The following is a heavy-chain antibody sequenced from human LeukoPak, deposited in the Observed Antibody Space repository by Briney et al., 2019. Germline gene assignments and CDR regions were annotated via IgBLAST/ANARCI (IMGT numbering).Heavy chain of an antibody. D-gene: IGHD4/OR15-4a*01. CDR2: ISSSSNYI. V-gene: IGHV3-21*01. CDR3: ARGYNRVLRSYSHYYMDV. J-gene: IGHJ6*03. CDR1: GFTFSSYT. Sequence: GGSLRLSYAASGFTFSSYTMNWVRQAPGKGLEWVSSISSSSNYIYYADSVKGRFTISRDNAKNSLYLQMNSLRAEDTAVYFCARGYNRVLRSYSHYYMDVWGKGTTVTVSS.